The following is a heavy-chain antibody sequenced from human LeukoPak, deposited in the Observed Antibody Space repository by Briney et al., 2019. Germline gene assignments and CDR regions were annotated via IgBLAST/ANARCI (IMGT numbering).Heavy chain of an antibody. J-gene: IGHJ5*02. CDR2: IYTSGST. V-gene: IGHV4-4*07. D-gene: IGHD6-19*01. CDR3: ARDPFGSSGSGFDP. Sequence: PSETLSLTCTVSGVSISSYYWSWLRQPAGKGLEWIGRIYTSGSTNYNPSLKSRVTMSVDTSKNQFSLKLSSVTAADTAVYYCARDPFGSSGSGFDPWGQGTLVTVSS. CDR1: GVSISSYY.